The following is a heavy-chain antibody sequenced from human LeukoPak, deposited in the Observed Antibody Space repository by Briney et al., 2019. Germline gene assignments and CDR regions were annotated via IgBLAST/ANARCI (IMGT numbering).Heavy chain of an antibody. D-gene: IGHD2-15*01. CDR1: GFTFSSYA. CDR3: AKDARYCSGGSCYSSHYFDY. J-gene: IGHJ4*02. V-gene: IGHV3-23*01. CDR2: ISGSGGST. Sequence: GESLRLSCAASGFTFSSYAMSWVRQAPGKGLEWVSAISGSGGSTYYADSVKGRFTISRDNSKNTLYLQMNSLRAEDTAVYYCAKDARYCSGGSCYSSHYFDYWGQGTLVTVSS.